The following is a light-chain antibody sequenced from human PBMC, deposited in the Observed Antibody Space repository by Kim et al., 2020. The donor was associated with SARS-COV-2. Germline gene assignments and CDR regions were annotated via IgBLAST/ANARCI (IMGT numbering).Light chain of an antibody. CDR2: VDSDGSH. J-gene: IGLJ3*02. V-gene: IGLV4-69*01. CDR3: QTWGTGIWV. Sequence: IAWHQQQPEKGPRYLMKVDSDGSHSKGDGIPDHFSGSSSGAERYLTISSLQSEDEADYYCQTWGTGIWVFGGGTQLTVL.